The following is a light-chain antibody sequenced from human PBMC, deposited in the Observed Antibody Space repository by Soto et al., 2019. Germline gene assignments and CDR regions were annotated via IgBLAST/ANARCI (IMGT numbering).Light chain of an antibody. J-gene: IGKJ5*01. CDR1: QGISSY. CDR3: QQSYRRPIT. CDR2: AAS. Sequence: AIRLTQSPYSLSASTGDSVTLTCMASQGISSYLAWYQQKPWKAPKLLIYAASTLQSGVPSRFSGSGSGTDFTLTISSLQPEDFATYYCQQSYRRPITFGQGTRLEIK. V-gene: IGKV1-8*01.